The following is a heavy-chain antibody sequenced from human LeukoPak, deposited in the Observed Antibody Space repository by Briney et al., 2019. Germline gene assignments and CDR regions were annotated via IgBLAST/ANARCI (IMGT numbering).Heavy chain of an antibody. D-gene: IGHD1-26*01. Sequence: SETLSLTCTVSGGSISSSSYYWGWIRQPPGKGLEWIGSIYYSGSTYYNPSLKSRVTISVDTSKNQFSLKLSSVTAADTAVYYCARLGGSYLGYAFDIWGQGTMVTVSS. J-gene: IGHJ3*02. V-gene: IGHV4-39*07. CDR1: GGSISSSSYY. CDR3: ARLGGSYLGYAFDI. CDR2: IYYSGST.